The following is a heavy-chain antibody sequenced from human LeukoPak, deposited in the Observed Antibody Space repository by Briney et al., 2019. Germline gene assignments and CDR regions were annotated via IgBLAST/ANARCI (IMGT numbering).Heavy chain of an antibody. Sequence: GGSLRLSCAASGFTFRSYTMNWVRPAPGKGLEGVSFITSGSSYIYYAVSVRGRFTISRDDAKTSLYLQMNSLRAEDTAVYYCARGWLYYFDYWGQGSLVTVSS. J-gene: IGHJ4*02. CDR3: ARGWLYYFDY. CDR2: ITSGSSYI. CDR1: GFTFRSYT. D-gene: IGHD3-10*01. V-gene: IGHV3-21*01.